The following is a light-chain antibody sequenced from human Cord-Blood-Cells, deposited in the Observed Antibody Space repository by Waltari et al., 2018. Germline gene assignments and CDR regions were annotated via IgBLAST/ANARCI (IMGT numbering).Light chain of an antibody. CDR3: CSYAGSSTFVV. CDR1: SSDVGSYNL. J-gene: IGLJ2*01. Sequence: QSALTQPASVSGSPGRSITISCTGTSSDVGSYNLVSWYQQHPGKAPKLMLYEGSKRPSGVSNRFSGSKSGNTASLTISGLQAEDEADYYCCSYAGSSTFVVFGGGTKLTVL. CDR2: EGS. V-gene: IGLV2-23*03.